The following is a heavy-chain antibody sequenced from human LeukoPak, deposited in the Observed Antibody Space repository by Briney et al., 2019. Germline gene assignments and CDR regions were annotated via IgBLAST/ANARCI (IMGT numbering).Heavy chain of an antibody. V-gene: IGHV4-61*01. CDR2: IYYSGST. D-gene: IGHD3-22*01. Sequence: PSETLSLTCTVSGGSVSSGSYYWSWIRQPPGKGLEWIGYIYYSGSTNYNPSLKSRVTILVDTSKNQFSLKLSSVTAADTAVYYCARGRVYYYDSSGYYATRPNFDYWGQGTLVTVSS. CDR3: ARGRVYYYDSSGYYATRPNFDY. CDR1: GGSVSSGSYY. J-gene: IGHJ4*02.